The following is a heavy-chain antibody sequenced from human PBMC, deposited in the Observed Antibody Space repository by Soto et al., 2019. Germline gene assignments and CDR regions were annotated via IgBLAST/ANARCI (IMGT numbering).Heavy chain of an antibody. D-gene: IGHD2-15*01. CDR2: ISSGAFTI. Sequence: GGSLRLSCIWSGFAFRDYEMSWVRQAPGKGLEWVAYISSGAFTIYYADSVRGRFTVSRDNAKNSLYLQMNSLRDEDAAVYYCARTSSIETVHYYGIDVWGQGTTVPVYS. CDR3: ARTSSIETVHYYGIDV. J-gene: IGHJ6*02. V-gene: IGHV3-48*03. CDR1: GFAFRDYE.